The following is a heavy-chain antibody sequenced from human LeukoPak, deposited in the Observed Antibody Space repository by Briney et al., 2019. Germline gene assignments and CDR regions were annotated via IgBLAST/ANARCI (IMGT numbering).Heavy chain of an antibody. CDR3: ARLGPVNKDHYIDV. D-gene: IGHD4-17*01. Sequence: GGSLRLSCAASGFTFSSYAMHWVRQAPGKGLEWVAVISYDGSNKYYADSVKGRFTISRDNSKNTLYLQMNSLGAEDTAVYFCARLGPVNKDHYIDVGGKGTTVTISS. V-gene: IGHV3-30*04. J-gene: IGHJ6*03. CDR1: GFTFSSYA. CDR2: ISYDGSNK.